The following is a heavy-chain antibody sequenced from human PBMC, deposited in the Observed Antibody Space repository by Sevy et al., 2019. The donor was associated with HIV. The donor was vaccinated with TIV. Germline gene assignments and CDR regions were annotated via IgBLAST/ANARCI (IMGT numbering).Heavy chain of an antibody. Sequence: ASVKVSCKVSGYTLTGLSMHWVRQAPGKGLEWMGSFGPEDGERIYAQKLEGRVTMTEDTSADTAYMELNSLRSEDTAVYYCATTKDYYDSSGCPFDYWGQGTLVTVSS. CDR3: ATTKDYYDSSGCPFDY. J-gene: IGHJ4*02. CDR1: GYTLTGLS. D-gene: IGHD3-22*01. CDR2: FGPEDGER. V-gene: IGHV1-24*01.